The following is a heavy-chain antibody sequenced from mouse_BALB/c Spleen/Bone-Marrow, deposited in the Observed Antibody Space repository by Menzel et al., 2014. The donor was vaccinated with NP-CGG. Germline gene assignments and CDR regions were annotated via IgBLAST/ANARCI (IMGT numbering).Heavy chain of an antibody. J-gene: IGHJ3*01. CDR2: IDTSYTYT. CDR3: ANIYYGDYGWFSY. V-gene: IGHV1-69*01. Sequence: VQLQQSGAELVMPGASVKMSCKASGYTFTEYWIHWVKQRPGQGLEWIGAIDTSYTYTTYNQKFKGKATLTVDASSSTAYIQLSSLTSEDSAVYYCANIYYGDYGWFSYWGQGTLVTVSA. CDR1: GYTFTEYW. D-gene: IGHD2-13*01.